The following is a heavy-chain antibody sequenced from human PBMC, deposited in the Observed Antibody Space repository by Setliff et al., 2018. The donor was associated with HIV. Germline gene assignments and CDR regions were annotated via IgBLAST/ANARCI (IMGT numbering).Heavy chain of an antibody. CDR2: ISGSGGRI. V-gene: IGHV3-11*04. CDR1: GFTFSDYY. D-gene: IGHD6-19*01. CDR3: VRDSSRGSAWDPGAFDI. Sequence: PGGSLRLSCAGSGSGGSGFTFSDYYMSWVRQTPHKGLEWISYISGSGGRIFYLDSVKGRFTISRDNAKTSLFLQMNNLRADDAGVYYCVRDSSRGSAWDPGAFDIWGQGTAVTVSS. J-gene: IGHJ3*02.